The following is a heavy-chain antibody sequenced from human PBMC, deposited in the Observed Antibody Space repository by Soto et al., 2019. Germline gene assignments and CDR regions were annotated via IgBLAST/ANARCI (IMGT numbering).Heavy chain of an antibody. Sequence: GESLKISCAASGFTFSSYWMSWVRQAPGKGLEWVANIKQDGSEKYYVDSVKGRFTISRDNAKNSLYLQMNSLRAEDTAVYYCARPLTEGAFDIWGQGTMVTVSS. CDR1: GFTFSSYW. CDR3: ARPLTEGAFDI. D-gene: IGHD7-27*01. V-gene: IGHV3-7*03. CDR2: IKQDGSEK. J-gene: IGHJ3*02.